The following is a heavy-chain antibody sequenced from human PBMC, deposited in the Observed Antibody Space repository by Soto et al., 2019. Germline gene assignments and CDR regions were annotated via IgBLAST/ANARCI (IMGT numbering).Heavy chain of an antibody. J-gene: IGHJ4*02. CDR2: ISNYNGNT. Sequence: QVQLVQSGAEVKKPGASVKVSCKASGYTFTNYGITWVRQAPGQGLELMGWISNYNGNTNYAQKFQGRVTLTRDTSTSTAYMELRSLRSDDTAVYYCASRSGQLPYYFDYWGQGTLVTVSS. CDR1: GYTFTNYG. D-gene: IGHD5-18*01. CDR3: ASRSGQLPYYFDY. V-gene: IGHV1-18*01.